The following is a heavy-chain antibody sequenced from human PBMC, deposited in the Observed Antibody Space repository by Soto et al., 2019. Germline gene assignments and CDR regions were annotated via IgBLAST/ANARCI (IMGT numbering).Heavy chain of an antibody. J-gene: IGHJ1*01. CDR2: ISWDDDN. V-gene: IGHV2-5*02. Sequence: QITLKEYGPTLVKPTQTLTLTCTFSGFSLNTNGVGVGWIRQPPGKALDWLALISWDDDNRYSPSLKSRLTITKDTSKNHVVLTMTNMDPVDTATYYCARLVRGVIVLGYFPHWGQGTLVTVSS. D-gene: IGHD3-10*01. CDR3: ARLVRGVIVLGYFPH. CDR1: GFSLNTNGVG.